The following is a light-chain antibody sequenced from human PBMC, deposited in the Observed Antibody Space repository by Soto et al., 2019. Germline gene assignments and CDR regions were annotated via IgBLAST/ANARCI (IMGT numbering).Light chain of an antibody. CDR2: GAS. CDR3: QQYDSSPLT. Sequence: EIVLTQSPGTLSLSPGERATLSCRASQSVSSSFLAWYQQKPGQAPRLLIYGASSRATGIPDRFSGSGSGPDFTLTISRLQPEDFAVHYCQQYDSSPLTFGQGTKVEIK. V-gene: IGKV3-20*01. J-gene: IGKJ1*01. CDR1: QSVSSSF.